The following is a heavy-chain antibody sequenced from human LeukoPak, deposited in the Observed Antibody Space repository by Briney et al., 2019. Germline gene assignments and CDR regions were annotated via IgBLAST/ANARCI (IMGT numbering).Heavy chain of an antibody. V-gene: IGHV3-7*01. J-gene: IGHJ6*03. D-gene: IGHD5-18*01. Sequence: GSLRLSCAVSGLTFSGSWITWIRQAPGKGLEWVASMKPDGSESWYVDSVKGRFTISRDNSKNSLYLQMNSLRAEDTAVYYCARDRHGYSYGFHRGYSDNNYMDVWGKGTTVTISS. CDR3: ARDRHGYSYGFHRGYSDNNYMDV. CDR1: GLTFSGSW. CDR2: MKPDGSES.